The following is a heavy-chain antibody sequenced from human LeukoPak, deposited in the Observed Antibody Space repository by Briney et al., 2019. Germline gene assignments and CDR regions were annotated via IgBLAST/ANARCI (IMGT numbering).Heavy chain of an antibody. V-gene: IGHV1-2*02. J-gene: IGHJ4*02. Sequence: GASVKVSCKASGYTFTAFYIHWVRQAPGQGLEWMGWISPNTGDTKFAQKFEGGVTLTRDTSTSTAYMELNGLTSADTAVYYCTRSAAISSSWSLFDYWGQGTLVTVSP. CDR3: TRSAAISSSWSLFDY. CDR1: GYTFTAFY. CDR2: ISPNTGDT. D-gene: IGHD6-13*01.